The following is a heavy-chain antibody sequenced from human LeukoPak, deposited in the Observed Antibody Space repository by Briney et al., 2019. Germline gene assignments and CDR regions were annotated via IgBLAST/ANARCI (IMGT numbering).Heavy chain of an antibody. D-gene: IGHD3-3*01. CDR1: GFTFSSYA. CDR2: IKQDGSEK. Sequence: GGSLRLSCAASGFTFSSYAMSWVRQAPGKGLEWVANIKQDGSEKYYVDSVKGRFTISRDNAKNSLYLQMNSLRAEDTAVYYCARVQLFWKDSRGAFDIWGQGTMVTVSS. J-gene: IGHJ3*02. CDR3: ARVQLFWKDSRGAFDI. V-gene: IGHV3-7*01.